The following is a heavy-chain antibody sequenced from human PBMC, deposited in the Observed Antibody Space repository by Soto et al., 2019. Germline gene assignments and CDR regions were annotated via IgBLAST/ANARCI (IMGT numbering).Heavy chain of an antibody. D-gene: IGHD4-17*01. CDR1: CGSVTNSSYY. CDR3: VSQRTTVLTQAYFDY. V-gene: IGHV4-39*01. CDR2: VYHRGRS. J-gene: IGHJ4*02. Sequence: PSETLSLTFTVSCGSVTNSSYYWRRIHQSPGKGLEWIGSVYHRGRSDSKSSVKSRVTISVDKSKNQFSLNFNSVTASDTALYYCVSQRTTVLTQAYFDYWGPGALVTVS.